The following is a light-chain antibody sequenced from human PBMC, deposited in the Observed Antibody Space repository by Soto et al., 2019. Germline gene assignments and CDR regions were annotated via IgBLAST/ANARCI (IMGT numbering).Light chain of an antibody. CDR2: DAS. V-gene: IGKV3-11*01. J-gene: IGKJ5*01. Sequence: EIVLTQSPATLSFPSGERATLSFRASQSVNSFLAWYQQKPGLPPRLLIYDASTRAPGITARFSGGGSGTEFTLTISSLQSEDFAVYYCQQYSNWPPVTFGQGTRLEIK. CDR1: QSVNSF. CDR3: QQYSNWPPVT.